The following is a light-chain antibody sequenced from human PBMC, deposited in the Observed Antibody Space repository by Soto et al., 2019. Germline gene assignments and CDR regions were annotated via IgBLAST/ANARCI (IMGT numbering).Light chain of an antibody. CDR2: MAS. CDR3: QQYKSYPWT. Sequence: DIQMTQSPSTLSASVGDRVTITCRASQSISSWLAWYQQKPGKAPRLLIYMASSSESGVPSRFSGSGSGTEFTLTISSLQPDDFATYYCQQYKSYPWTFGQGTKVEIK. V-gene: IGKV1-5*03. CDR1: QSISSW. J-gene: IGKJ1*01.